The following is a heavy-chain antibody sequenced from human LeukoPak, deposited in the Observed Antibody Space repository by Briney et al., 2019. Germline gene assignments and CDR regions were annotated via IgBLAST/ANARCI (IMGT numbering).Heavy chain of an antibody. CDR2: IYYNGNT. CDR3: ARTGWYRTPSSPNWFDP. D-gene: IGHD6-19*01. V-gene: IGHV4-59*01. CDR1: DDSISSYY. J-gene: IGHJ5*02. Sequence: PSETLSLTCTVSDDSISSYYWSWIRQPPGKGLEWIGFIYYNGNTYYNPSLKSRVTISMDTSNNQFSLYLSSVTAADTAVYYCARTGWYRTPSSPNWFDPWGQGTLVTVSS.